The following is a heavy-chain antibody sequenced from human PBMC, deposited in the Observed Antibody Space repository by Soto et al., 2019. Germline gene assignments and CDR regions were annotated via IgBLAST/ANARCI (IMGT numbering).Heavy chain of an antibody. CDR1: GFTFRSYG. J-gene: IGHJ5*02. D-gene: IGHD3-3*01. CDR2: IKSDGTTA. Sequence: QVKLVESGGGVVQPGRSRRLSCVTSGFTFRSYGMHWVRQSPDKGLEWVAVIKSDGTTADYIESVKGRFFISRDNSKKTVYLQMNNLRPEDPGIYYRAKPRSSLEWPPFDPWGQGTLVTVSS. V-gene: IGHV3-30-3*02. CDR3: AKPRSSLEWPPFDP.